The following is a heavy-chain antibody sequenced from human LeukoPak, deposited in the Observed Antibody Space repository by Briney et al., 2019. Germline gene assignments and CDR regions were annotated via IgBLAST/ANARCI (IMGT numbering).Heavy chain of an antibody. V-gene: IGHV4-34*01. CDR2: INHSGST. CDR1: GGSFSGYY. D-gene: IGHD3-10*01. J-gene: IGHJ4*02. Sequence: SETLSLTCAVYGGSFSGYYWSWIRQPPGKGLEWIGEINHSGSTNYNPSLKSRVTISVDTSKYQFSLKLSSVTAADTAVYYCARAPGMARGVRYFDYWGQGTLVTVSS. CDR3: ARAPGMARGVRYFDY.